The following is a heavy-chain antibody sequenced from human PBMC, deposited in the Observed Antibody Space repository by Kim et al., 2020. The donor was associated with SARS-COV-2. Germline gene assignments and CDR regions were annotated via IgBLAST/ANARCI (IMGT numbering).Heavy chain of an antibody. CDR1: GYTLTELS. CDR3: ATDRPIAVAGPVLIFDY. CDR2: FYPEDGET. V-gene: IGHV1-24*01. D-gene: IGHD6-19*01. Sequence: ASVKVSCKVSGYTLTELSMHWVRQAPGKGLEWMGGFYPEDGETIYAQKFQGRVTMTEDTSTDTAYMELSSLRSEDTAVYYCATDRPIAVAGPVLIFDYWGQGTLVTVSS. J-gene: IGHJ4*02.